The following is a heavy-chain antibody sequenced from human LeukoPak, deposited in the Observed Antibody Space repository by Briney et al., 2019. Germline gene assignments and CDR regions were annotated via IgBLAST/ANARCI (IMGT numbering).Heavy chain of an antibody. J-gene: IGHJ4*02. CDR1: GYTFTCYY. D-gene: IGHD3-10*01. CDR2: INPDSGGT. CDR3: ARDDSRRSMVRGCFDY. V-gene: IGHV1-2*02. Sequence: ASVKVSCKASGYTFTCYYMHWVRQAPGQGLEWMGWINPDSGGTNYAQKFQGRVTMTRDTSISTAYMELSRLRSDDTAVYYCARDDSRRSMVRGCFDYWGQGTLVTVSS.